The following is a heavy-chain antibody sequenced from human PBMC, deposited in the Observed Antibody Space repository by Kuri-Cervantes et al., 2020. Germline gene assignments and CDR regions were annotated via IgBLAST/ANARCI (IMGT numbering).Heavy chain of an antibody. CDR3: ARDPYYYDSSGYPYY. V-gene: IGHV3-23*01. Sequence: GGSLRLSCAASGFTFSSYAMSWVRQAPGKGLEWVSAISGSGGSTYYADSVKGRFTISRDNSKNTLYLQMNSLRAEDTAVYYCARDPYYYDSSGYPYYWGQGTLVTVSS. J-gene: IGHJ4*02. D-gene: IGHD3-22*01. CDR2: ISGSGGST. CDR1: GFTFSSYA.